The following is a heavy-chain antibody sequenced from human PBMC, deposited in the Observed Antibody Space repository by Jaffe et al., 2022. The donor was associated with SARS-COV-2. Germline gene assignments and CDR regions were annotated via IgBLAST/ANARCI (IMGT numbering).Heavy chain of an antibody. CDR2: INPSGGST. Sequence: QVQLVQSGAEVKKPGASVKVSCKASGYTFTSYYMHWVRQAPGQGLEWMGIINPSGGSTSYAQKFQGRVTMTRDTSTSTVYMELSSLRSEDTAVYYCARGTSPSGAQQLWPGSYIDYWGQGTLVTVSS. J-gene: IGHJ4*02. CDR3: ARGTSPSGAQQLWPGSYIDY. D-gene: IGHD6-13*01. V-gene: IGHV1-46*01. CDR1: GYTFTSYY.